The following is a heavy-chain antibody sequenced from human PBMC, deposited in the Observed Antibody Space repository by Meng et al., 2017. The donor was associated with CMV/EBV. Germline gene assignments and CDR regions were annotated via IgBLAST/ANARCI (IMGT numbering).Heavy chain of an antibody. J-gene: IGHJ4*02. CDR1: GGSISSYY. CDR2: ISGSGGST. Sequence: ETLSLTCTVSGGSISSYYCNWVRQPPGKGLEWVSAISGSGGSTYYADSVKGRFTISRDNSKNTLYLQMNSLRAEDTAVYYCAKAQLLTPYYFDYWGQGTLVTVSS. D-gene: IGHD2-2*01. V-gene: IGHV3-23*01. CDR3: AKAQLLTPYYFDY.